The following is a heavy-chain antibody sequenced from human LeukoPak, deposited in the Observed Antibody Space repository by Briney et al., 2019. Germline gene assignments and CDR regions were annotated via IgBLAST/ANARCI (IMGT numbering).Heavy chain of an antibody. V-gene: IGHV4-34*01. J-gene: IGHJ6*02. CDR3: ARGYCSSTSCWDTGYYYYGMDV. D-gene: IGHD2-2*01. Sequence: SETLSLTCAVYGGSFSGYYWSWIRQPPGKGLEWIGEINHSGSTNYNPSLKSRVTISVDTSKNQFSLKLSSVTAADTAVYYCARGYCSSTSCWDTGYYYYGMDVWGQGTTVTVSS. CDR1: GGSFSGYY. CDR2: INHSGST.